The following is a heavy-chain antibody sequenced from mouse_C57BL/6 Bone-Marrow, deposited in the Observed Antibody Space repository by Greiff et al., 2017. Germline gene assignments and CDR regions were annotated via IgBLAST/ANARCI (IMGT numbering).Heavy chain of an antibody. CDR1: GYTFTSYW. CDR3: GRVTDSYYKGYAMDY. J-gene: IGHJ4*01. Sequence: VQLQQPGAELVRPGTSVKLSCKASGYTFTSYWMHWVKQRPGQGLEWIGVIDPSDSYTNYNQKFKGKATLTVDTSSSTAYMQLRSLTSEDSAVYYCGRVTDSYYKGYAMDYWSQGTSVTVSS. V-gene: IGHV1-59*01. CDR2: IDPSDSYT. D-gene: IGHD2-12*01.